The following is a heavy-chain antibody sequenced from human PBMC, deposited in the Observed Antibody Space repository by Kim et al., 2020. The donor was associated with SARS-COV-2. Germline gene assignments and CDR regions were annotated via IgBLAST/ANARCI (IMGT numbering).Heavy chain of an antibody. CDR1: GYTFTGHF. Sequence: ASVKVSCKASGYTFTGHFMHWVRQAPGQGLEWMGWINPNSGAINYAQKFQGRVTMTRDTSISTAYMELSRLTSDDTAVYYCPTDGFSGAAFDSWGQGTLVTVSS. D-gene: IGHD3-10*01. J-gene: IGHJ5*01. CDR3: PTDGFSGAAFDS. CDR2: INPNSGAI. V-gene: IGHV1-2*02.